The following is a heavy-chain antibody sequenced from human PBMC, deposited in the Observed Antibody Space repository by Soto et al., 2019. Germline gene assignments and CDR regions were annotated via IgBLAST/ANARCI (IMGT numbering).Heavy chain of an antibody. D-gene: IGHD6-19*01. Sequence: QVQLVESGGGVVQPGGSLRLSCAVSGFTFSTYDMHWVRQAPGKGMDWVAVISYDTSYKNHVDSVKGRFTISRDNSKNTLYLQMTSLRSEDTAVYYCAKVSIAKSSAETFDSWGQGTLVTVSS. CDR2: ISYDTSYK. CDR3: AKVSIAKSSAETFDS. J-gene: IGHJ4*02. CDR1: GFTFSTYD. V-gene: IGHV3-30*18.